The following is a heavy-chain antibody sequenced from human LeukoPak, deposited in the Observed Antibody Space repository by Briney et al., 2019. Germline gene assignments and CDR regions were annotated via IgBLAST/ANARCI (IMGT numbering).Heavy chain of an antibody. J-gene: IGHJ4*02. CDR3: AKAGRGYSDFDLYYFDY. D-gene: IGHD5-12*01. V-gene: IGHV3-30*18. Sequence: GGSLRLSCAASGFTFSSYGMHWVRQAPGKGLEWVAVISYDGSNKYYADSVKGRFTVSRDNSKNTLYLQMNSLRAEDTAVYYCAKAGRGYSDFDLYYFDYWGQGTLVTVSS. CDR1: GFTFSSYG. CDR2: ISYDGSNK.